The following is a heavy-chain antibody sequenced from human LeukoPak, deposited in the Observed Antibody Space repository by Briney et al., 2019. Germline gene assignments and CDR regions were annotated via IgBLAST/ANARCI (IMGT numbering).Heavy chain of an antibody. CDR2: ISGSGGST. CDR1: GFTFSSYA. D-gene: IGHD6-19*01. CDR3: AKDLSGWFYFDN. V-gene: IGHV3-23*01. J-gene: IGHJ4*02. Sequence: GGSLRLSCAASGFTFSSYAMSWVRKAPGKGLDWDSAISGSGGSTYYADSVKGRFTISRDNSKNTLYLQMNSLRAEDTAVYYCAKDLSGWFYFDNWGQGTLVAVSS.